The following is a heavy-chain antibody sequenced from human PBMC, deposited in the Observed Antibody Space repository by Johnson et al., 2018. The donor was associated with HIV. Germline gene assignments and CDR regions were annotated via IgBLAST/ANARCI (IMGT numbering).Heavy chain of an antibody. Sequence: VQLVESGGGLVQPGRSLRLSCAASGFTFSSFGMHWVRQAPEKGLEWVADIMCDGSEKYYVDSVKGRFTISRDNAKNSLYLQMNSLRAEDTALYYCAKDMRQQLVFLCAFDMRGRGTMVTVSS. CDR3: AKDMRQQLVFLCAFDM. V-gene: IGHV3-52*01. J-gene: IGHJ3*02. D-gene: IGHD6-13*01. CDR2: IMCDGSEK. CDR1: GFTFSSFG.